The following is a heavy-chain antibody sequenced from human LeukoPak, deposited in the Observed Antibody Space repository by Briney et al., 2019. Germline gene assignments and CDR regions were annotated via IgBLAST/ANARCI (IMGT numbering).Heavy chain of an antibody. D-gene: IGHD6-13*01. CDR2: INPNSGGT. Sequence: GSVKVSCKASGYTFVGYYMHWVRQALGQGLEWMGWINPNSGGTNYAQKFQGRVTMTRDTSISTAYMELSRLRSDDTAVYCCARGGGSSWWPFDYWGQGTLVTVSS. V-gene: IGHV1-2*02. CDR1: GYTFVGYY. CDR3: ARGGGSSWWPFDY. J-gene: IGHJ4*02.